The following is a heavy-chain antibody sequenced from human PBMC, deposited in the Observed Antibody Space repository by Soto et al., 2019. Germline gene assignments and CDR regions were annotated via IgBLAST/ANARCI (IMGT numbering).Heavy chain of an antibody. J-gene: IGHJ4*02. CDR2: ISAYNGNT. Sequence: QVQLVQSGAEVKKPGASVKVSCKASGYTFTNFGIXXXXXXPGQGLEWMGWISAYNGNTNYAQNFQGRVTMTTDTXXXXXXXXXXXXXXXXXXXXXXXXXXXPIDYWGQGTLVTVSS. V-gene: IGHV1-18*01. CDR3: XXXXXPIDY. CDR1: GYTFTNFG.